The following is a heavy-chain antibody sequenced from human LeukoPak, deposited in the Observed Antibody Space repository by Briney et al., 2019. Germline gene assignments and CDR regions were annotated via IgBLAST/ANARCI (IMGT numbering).Heavy chain of an antibody. D-gene: IGHD2-8*01. CDR2: IKQDGSEK. CDR1: GFTFSTYY. J-gene: IGHJ4*02. Sequence: GGSLRLSCAASGFTFSTYYMSWVRQAPGKGLEWVANIKQDGSEKKYVDSMKGRFTISRDNAKNSLYLQMNSLRVEDTALYYCARDCWGIKVMDGFGNWGQGTLVTVSS. CDR3: ARDCWGIKVMDGFGN. V-gene: IGHV3-7*01.